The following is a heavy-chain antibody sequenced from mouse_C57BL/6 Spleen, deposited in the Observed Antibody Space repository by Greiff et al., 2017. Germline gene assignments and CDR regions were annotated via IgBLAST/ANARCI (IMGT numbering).Heavy chain of an antibody. CDR3: ASRYDGYPFAY. Sequence: QVQLQQSGAELVMPGASVKLSCKASGYTFTSYWMHWVKQRPGQGLEWIGEIDPSDSYTNYNQKFKGKSTLTVDKSSSTAYMQLSSLTSEDSAVYYCASRYDGYPFAYWGQGTLVTVSA. J-gene: IGHJ3*01. CDR2: IDPSDSYT. D-gene: IGHD2-3*01. CDR1: GYTFTSYW. V-gene: IGHV1-69*01.